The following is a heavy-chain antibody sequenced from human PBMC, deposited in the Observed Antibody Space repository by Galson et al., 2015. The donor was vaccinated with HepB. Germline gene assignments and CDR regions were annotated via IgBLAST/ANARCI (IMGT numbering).Heavy chain of an antibody. J-gene: IGHJ6*03. D-gene: IGHD3-10*01. V-gene: IGHV3-64*01. Sequence: SLRLSCAASGFTFSSYAMHWVRQAPGKGLEYVSAISSNGGSTYYANSVKGRFTISRDNSKNTLYLQMGSLRAEDMAVYYCARAREYYYYYYMDVWGKGTTVTVSS. CDR2: ISSNGGST. CDR3: ARAREYYYYYYMDV. CDR1: GFTFSSYA.